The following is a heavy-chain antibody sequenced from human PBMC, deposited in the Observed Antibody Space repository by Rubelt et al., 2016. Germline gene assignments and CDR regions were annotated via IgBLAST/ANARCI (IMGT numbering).Heavy chain of an antibody. J-gene: IGHJ4*02. D-gene: IGHD3-10*01. CDR2: ISSSSSTI. CDR1: GFTFSSYS. Sequence: RLSCAASGFTFSSYSMNWVRQAPGKGLEWVSYISSSSSTIYYADSVKGRFTISRDNAKNSLYLQMNSLRAEDTAVYYCARMVLWFGELLGTPYYFDYWGQGTLVTVSS. CDR3: ARMVLWFGELLGTPYYFDY. V-gene: IGHV3-48*01.